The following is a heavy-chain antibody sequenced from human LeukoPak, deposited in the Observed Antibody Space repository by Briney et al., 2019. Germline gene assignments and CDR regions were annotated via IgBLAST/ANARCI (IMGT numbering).Heavy chain of an antibody. J-gene: IGHJ5*02. CDR1: GFTITTYS. D-gene: IGHD6-13*01. Sequence: GGSLRLSCAASGFTITTYSMNWVRQAPGKGLEWVSYISSSSTTIYYADSVKGRFTISRDNARNSLYLQMNSLRAEDTAVYYCARGYSSRLYNWLDPWGQGTLVTVSS. V-gene: IGHV3-48*01. CDR2: ISSSSTTI. CDR3: ARGYSSRLYNWLDP.